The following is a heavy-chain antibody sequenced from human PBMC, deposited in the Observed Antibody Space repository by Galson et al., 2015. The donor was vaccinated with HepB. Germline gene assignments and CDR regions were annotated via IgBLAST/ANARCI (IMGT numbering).Heavy chain of an antibody. D-gene: IGHD2-8*01. J-gene: IGHJ4*02. V-gene: IGHV3-33*01. CDR3: ARDSGNGGSQD. CDR2: IWYDGTYK. Sequence: SLRLSCAASGFIFSNYGMQWVRQAPGKGLEWVAHIWYDGTYKPYADSVKGRFTISRDNAKNTLFLQMNSLRAEDTAVYYCARDSGNGGSQDWGQGTLVSVSS. CDR1: GFIFSNYG.